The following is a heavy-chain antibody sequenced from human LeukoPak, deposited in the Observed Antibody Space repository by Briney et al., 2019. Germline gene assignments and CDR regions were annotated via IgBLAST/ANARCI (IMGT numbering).Heavy chain of an antibody. V-gene: IGHV3-30-3*01. D-gene: IGHD3-16*01. CDR3: AREARWGAFDI. J-gene: IGHJ3*02. CDR2: ISYDGSNK. Sequence: GRSLRFSCAASGFTFSSYDMHWVRQAPGNGLEWVAVISYDGSNKYYADSVKGRFTISRDNSKNTLYLQMNSLRAEDTAVYYCAREARWGAFDIWGQGTMVTVSS. CDR1: GFTFSSYD.